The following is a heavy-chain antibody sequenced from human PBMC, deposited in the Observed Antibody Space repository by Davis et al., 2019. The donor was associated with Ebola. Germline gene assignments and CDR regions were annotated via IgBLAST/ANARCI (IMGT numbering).Heavy chain of an antibody. CDR2: IRSKANSYAT. D-gene: IGHD2-2*01. CDR3: TVVPAAHVDY. CDR1: GFTFSNAW. Sequence: PGGSLRLSCAASGFTFSNAWMSWVRQASGKGLEWVGRIRSKANSYATAYAASVKGRFTISRDDSTATLYLQMSGLKAEDTAVYYCTVVPAAHVDYWGQGTLVTVSS. V-gene: IGHV3-73*01. J-gene: IGHJ4*02.